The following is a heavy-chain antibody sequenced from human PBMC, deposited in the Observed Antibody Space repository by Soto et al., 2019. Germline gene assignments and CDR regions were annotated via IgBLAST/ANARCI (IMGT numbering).Heavy chain of an antibody. Sequence: QVQLVQSGAEVKKPGASVKVSCKASGYTFTSYGISWVRQAPRQGFEWMGWISAYNGETSYVPKLQGRVTMTTDTSTSTAYMEVRSLRSDDTAVYYCARDSGTTPKTVDYWGQGTLVTVSS. CDR2: ISAYNGET. J-gene: IGHJ4*02. CDR1: GYTFTSYG. CDR3: ARDSGTTPKTVDY. D-gene: IGHD1-7*01. V-gene: IGHV1-18*04.